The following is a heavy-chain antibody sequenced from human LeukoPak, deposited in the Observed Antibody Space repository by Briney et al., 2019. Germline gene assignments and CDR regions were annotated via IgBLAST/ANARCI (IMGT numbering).Heavy chain of an antibody. Sequence: RGESLKISCKGSGYRFTSYWIGWVRQMPGKGLEWMGIIYPGDSDTRYSPSFQGQVTISADKSISTAYLQWSSLKASDTAMYYCAISTKRITMVREPDAFDIWGQGTMVTVSS. CDR3: AISTKRITMVREPDAFDI. D-gene: IGHD3-10*01. J-gene: IGHJ3*02. CDR1: GYRFTSYW. CDR2: IYPGDSDT. V-gene: IGHV5-51*01.